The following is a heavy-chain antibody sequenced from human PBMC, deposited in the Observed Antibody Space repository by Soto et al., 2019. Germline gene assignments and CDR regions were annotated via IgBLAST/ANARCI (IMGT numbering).Heavy chain of an antibody. Sequence: SETLSLTCAVSGGSISSSNWWWWVRQPPGKGLEWIGYIYYSGSTNYNPSLKSRVTISVDTSKNQFSLKLSSVTAADTAVYYCARTDYYGSGSYYNGGWFDPWGQGTLVTVSS. CDR2: IYYSGST. V-gene: IGHV4-4*02. CDR1: GGSISSSNW. J-gene: IGHJ5*02. CDR3: ARTDYYGSGSYYNGGWFDP. D-gene: IGHD3-10*01.